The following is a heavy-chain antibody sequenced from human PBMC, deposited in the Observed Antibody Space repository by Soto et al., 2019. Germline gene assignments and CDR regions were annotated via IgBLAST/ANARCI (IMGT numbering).Heavy chain of an antibody. Sequence: SETLSLTCAVSGGSISSYYWSWIRQPPGKGLEWIGYIYYSGSTNYNPSLKSRVTISVDTSKNQFSLKLSSVTAADTAVYYCARSLAARGGNWFDPWGQGTLVTVSS. CDR2: IYYSGST. J-gene: IGHJ5*02. V-gene: IGHV4-59*01. CDR3: ARSLAARGGNWFDP. D-gene: IGHD6-6*01. CDR1: GGSISSYY.